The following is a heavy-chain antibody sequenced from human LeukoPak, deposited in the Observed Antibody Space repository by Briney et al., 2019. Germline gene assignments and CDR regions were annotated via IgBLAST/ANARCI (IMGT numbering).Heavy chain of an antibody. CDR3: VRGQATAWGLDY. CDR2: ISTDARTI. J-gene: IGHJ4*02. Sequence: PGGSLRLSCAASGFAFSTNWKHWVRQAPGKGLVWVSHISTDARTITYADFVKGRFTISRDNAKNTLYLQMNSLRAEDTALYYCVRGQATAWGLDYWGQGTLVTVSS. V-gene: IGHV3-74*01. D-gene: IGHD6-13*01. CDR1: GFAFSTNW.